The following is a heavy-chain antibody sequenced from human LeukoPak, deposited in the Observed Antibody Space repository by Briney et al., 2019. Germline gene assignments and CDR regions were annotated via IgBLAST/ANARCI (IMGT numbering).Heavy chain of an antibody. Sequence: GASVKVSCKASGYTFTSYYIHWVRQAPGQGLEWMGIIYPSGGSTSYTQKFQGRVTMTRDMSTSTVYMQLSSLRSEDTAVYYCAREARGSSGYYFIDYWGQGTLVTVSS. CDR1: GYTFTSYY. D-gene: IGHD3-22*01. V-gene: IGHV1-46*01. CDR2: IYPSGGST. J-gene: IGHJ4*02. CDR3: AREARGSSGYYFIDY.